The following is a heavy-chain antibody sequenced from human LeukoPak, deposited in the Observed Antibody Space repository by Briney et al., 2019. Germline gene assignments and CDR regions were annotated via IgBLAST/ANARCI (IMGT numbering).Heavy chain of an antibody. Sequence: PSETLSLTCTVSGGSISSYYWSWIRQPPGKGLEWIGYIFDSGSTNYNPSLKSRVTISIDMSKNQVSLKLSSVTAADTAVYYCTRERYSGSRVDAFDIWGQGTMVTVS. CDR2: IFDSGST. CDR3: TRERYSGSRVDAFDI. CDR1: GGSISSYY. V-gene: IGHV4-59*01. J-gene: IGHJ3*02. D-gene: IGHD1-26*01.